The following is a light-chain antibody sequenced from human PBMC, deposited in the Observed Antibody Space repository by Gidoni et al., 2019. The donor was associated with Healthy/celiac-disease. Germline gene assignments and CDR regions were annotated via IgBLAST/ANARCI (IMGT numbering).Light chain of an antibody. CDR2: AAS. Sequence: DLQMTQSPSSLSASVGDRVTITCRASQIISSYLNWYQQKPGKAPKLLIYAASSLQSGVPSRFSGSVSGTEFTLTISRLQPEDFATYYCQQSYSTPLTFGGGTKVEIK. V-gene: IGKV1-39*01. CDR1: QIISSY. J-gene: IGKJ4*01. CDR3: QQSYSTPLT.